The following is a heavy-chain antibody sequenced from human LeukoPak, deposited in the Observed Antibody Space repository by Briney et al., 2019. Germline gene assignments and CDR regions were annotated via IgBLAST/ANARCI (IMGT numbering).Heavy chain of an antibody. D-gene: IGHD3-22*01. J-gene: IGHJ3*02. Sequence: VASVKVSCKASGGTFSSYAISWVRQAPGQGLEWMGGIIPIFGTANYAQKFQGRVTMTTDTSTSTAYMELRSLRSDDTAVYYCARDLHYDSSGYYEGDAFDIWGQGTMVTVSS. CDR3: ARDLHYDSSGYYEGDAFDI. CDR2: IIPIFGTA. V-gene: IGHV1-69*05. CDR1: GGTFSSYA.